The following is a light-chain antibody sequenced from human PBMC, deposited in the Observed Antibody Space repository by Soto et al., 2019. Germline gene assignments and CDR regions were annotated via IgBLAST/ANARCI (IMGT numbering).Light chain of an antibody. CDR3: QKYNSAPLT. CDR2: AAS. V-gene: IGKV1-27*01. CDR1: QDISTF. Sequence: DIQMTQSPSSLSASVGDRVTITCRASQDISTFLVWYQQKPGKVPKLLIYAASTLQSGVPSRFSGSGSGTDFTLTISSLQSEDVATYYCQKYNSAPLTFGPGTKVDIK. J-gene: IGKJ3*01.